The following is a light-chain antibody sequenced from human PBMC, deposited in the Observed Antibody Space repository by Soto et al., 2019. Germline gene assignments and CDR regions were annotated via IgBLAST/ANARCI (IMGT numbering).Light chain of an antibody. CDR1: QGISSTY. CDR2: AAS. J-gene: IGKJ4*01. Sequence: DIQLTQSPSFLSASLVDRVTITCRAGQGISSTYLAWYQQTPGKAPKILIYAASTLQSGVPSRFSGRGSGTDFTLTISSLQPEDFATYYCQQLNSYPLTFGGGTKVDIK. V-gene: IGKV1-9*01. CDR3: QQLNSYPLT.